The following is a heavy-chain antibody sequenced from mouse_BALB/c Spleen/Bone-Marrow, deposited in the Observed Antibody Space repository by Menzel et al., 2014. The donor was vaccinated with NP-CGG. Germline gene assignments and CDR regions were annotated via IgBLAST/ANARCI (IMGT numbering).Heavy chain of an antibody. CDR2: IWGGGST. CDR1: GFSLXDCG. CDR3: AKHTTVVPPPMDY. V-gene: IGHV2-6-5*01. J-gene: IGHJ4*01. Sequence: VQGVESGPGLVAPSQSLSITCTVSGFSLXDCGVSWIRQPPGKGLEWLGVIWGGGSTYYNSALKSRLSISKDNSKSQVFLKMNSLQTDDTAMYYCAKHTTVVPPPMDYWGQGTPVTVSS. D-gene: IGHD1-1*01.